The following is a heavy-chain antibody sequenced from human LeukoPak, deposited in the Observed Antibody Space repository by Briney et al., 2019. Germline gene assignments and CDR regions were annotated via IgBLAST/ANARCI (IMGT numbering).Heavy chain of an antibody. CDR1: GFTFDDYA. Sequence: PGGSLRLSCAASGFTFDDYAMHWVRQAPGKGLEWVSGISWNSGSIGYADSVKGRFTISRDNAKNSLYLQMNSLRAEDTALYYCANGSHGDYVYYFDYWGQGTLVTVSS. CDR2: ISWNSGSI. CDR3: ANGSHGDYVYYFDY. J-gene: IGHJ4*02. V-gene: IGHV3-9*01. D-gene: IGHD4-17*01.